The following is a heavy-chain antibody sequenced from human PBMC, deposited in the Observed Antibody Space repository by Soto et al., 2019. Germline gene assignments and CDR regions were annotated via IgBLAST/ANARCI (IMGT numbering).Heavy chain of an antibody. Sequence: ASVKVSCKASGNTFTTYYIHWVRQAPGQGLEWMGMINPNGHSTTYAQKFQGRLTIIRDTSTSTVDMELSSLRSEDTGVDYCTRAHGSILDGNTPYNYGVVVGGRQSTNTAAS. CDR2: INPNGHST. D-gene: IGHD3-3*02. V-gene: IGHV1-46*01. CDR1: GNTFTTYY. CDR3: TRAHGSILDGNTPYNYGVVV. J-gene: IGHJ6*01.